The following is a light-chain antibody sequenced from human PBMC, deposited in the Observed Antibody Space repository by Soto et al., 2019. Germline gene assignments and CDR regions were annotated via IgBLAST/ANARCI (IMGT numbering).Light chain of an antibody. J-gene: IGKJ1*01. CDR2: DAS. V-gene: IGKV1-5*01. CDR1: QSISSW. Sequence: DIQMTQSPSTLSASVGDRVTITCRASQSISSWLAWYQQKPGKAPKLLIYDASSLESGVPSRFSGSGSGTEFTLTISSLQPYDFATYYGQQYNSYSGTFGQATKV. CDR3: QQYNSYSGT.